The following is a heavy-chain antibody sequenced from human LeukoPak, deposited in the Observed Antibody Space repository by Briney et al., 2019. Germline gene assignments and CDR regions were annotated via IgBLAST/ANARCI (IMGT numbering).Heavy chain of an antibody. V-gene: IGHV3-23*01. CDR1: GFNFSNYA. CDR3: AKRSASSGFDY. CDR2: ISGSGGSR. J-gene: IGHJ4*02. Sequence: GGSLRLSCAASGFNFSNYAMSWVRQAPGKGLEWVSAISGSGGSRFYADSVKGRFTISRDNSKNTLYLQMNSLRAEDSAVYYCAKRSASSGFDYWGQGTLVTVSS. D-gene: IGHD3-10*01.